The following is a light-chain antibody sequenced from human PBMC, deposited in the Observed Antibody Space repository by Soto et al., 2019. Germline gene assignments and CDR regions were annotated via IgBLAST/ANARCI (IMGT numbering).Light chain of an antibody. J-gene: IGKJ1*01. CDR2: GAS. Sequence: EIVLTQSPGTLSLSPGERATLSCRASQSISSNYLAWYQQKPGQAPRLLIYGASNRATGIPDRFSGSGSGTDFTRTISRQEPEDFAVYYCQQYGCSLWTFGQGTKVEIK. CDR1: QSISSNY. V-gene: IGKV3-20*01. CDR3: QQYGCSLWT.